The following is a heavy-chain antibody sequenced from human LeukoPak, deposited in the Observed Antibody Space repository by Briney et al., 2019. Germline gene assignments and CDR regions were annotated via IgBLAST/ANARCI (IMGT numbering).Heavy chain of an antibody. CDR2: ISYDGSNK. D-gene: IGHD3-22*01. Sequence: WRSLRLSCAASGFTFSSYAMHWVRQAPGKGLEWVAVISYDGSNKYYADSVKGRFTISRDNSKNTLYLQMNSLRAEDTAVYYCARDKRWDYYDSSGYFDYWGQGTLVTVSS. CDR3: ARDKRWDYYDSSGYFDY. CDR1: GFTFSSYA. J-gene: IGHJ4*02. V-gene: IGHV3-30-3*01.